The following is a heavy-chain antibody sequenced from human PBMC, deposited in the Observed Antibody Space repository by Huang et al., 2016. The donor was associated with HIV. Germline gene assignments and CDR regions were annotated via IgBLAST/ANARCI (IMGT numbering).Heavy chain of an antibody. V-gene: IGHV3-9*01. CDR3: AKDKEVRSGWSGAPFDY. D-gene: IGHD6-19*01. Sequence: EVQLVESGGGLVQPGRSLRLSCAASGFTFDDYAMHWVRPAPWKGLDGLSGISGNSGSIGYADSVKGQFTISRANAKSSLYLQMNNLRAGDTDLYYCAKDKEVRSGWSGAPFDYWGQGTLVTVSS. J-gene: IGHJ4*02. CDR2: ISGNSGSI. CDR1: GFTFDDYA.